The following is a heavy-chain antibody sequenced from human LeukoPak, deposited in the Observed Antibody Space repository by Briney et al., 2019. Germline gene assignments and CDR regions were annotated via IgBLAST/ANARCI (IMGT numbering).Heavy chain of an antibody. Sequence: ASVKVSCKASGGTFSNYAISWVRQAPGQGLEWMGRIIPILEIANYAQKFQGRVTITADKSTSTAYMELSSLRSEDTAVYYCASYDCYGSGSYRHWGQGTLVTVSS. CDR1: GGTFSNYA. CDR3: ASYDCYGSGSYRH. CDR2: IIPILEIA. V-gene: IGHV1-69*04. D-gene: IGHD3-10*01. J-gene: IGHJ4*02.